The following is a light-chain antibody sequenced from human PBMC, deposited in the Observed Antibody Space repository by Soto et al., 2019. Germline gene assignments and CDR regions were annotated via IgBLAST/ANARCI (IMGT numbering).Light chain of an antibody. Sequence: EIVLTQSPGTLSLSPGERATLSCRASKSVDSSFLGWYQQKPGQSPRLLIYGASSRASGIPDRFSGSGSGTDFTLSINGLDPEDFAVYYCQQYGTVPRTFGQGTKVEIK. V-gene: IGKV3-20*01. CDR2: GAS. J-gene: IGKJ1*01. CDR3: QQYGTVPRT. CDR1: KSVDSSF.